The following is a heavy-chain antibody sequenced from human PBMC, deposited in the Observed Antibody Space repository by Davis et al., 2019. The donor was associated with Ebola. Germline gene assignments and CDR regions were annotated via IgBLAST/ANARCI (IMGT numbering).Heavy chain of an antibody. J-gene: IGHJ4*02. D-gene: IGHD2-2*01. CDR3: VQGTTSCHV. CDR1: GFDFSGHA. Sequence: PGGSLRLSCVASGFDFSGHAMNWVRQAPGKGLEWVSFITRESDTMHYAVSVMGRFTVSRDNARKSLYLQMNSLRVEDTALYYCVQGTTSCHVWGQGTLVTVSS. V-gene: IGHV3-48*04. CDR2: ITRESDTM.